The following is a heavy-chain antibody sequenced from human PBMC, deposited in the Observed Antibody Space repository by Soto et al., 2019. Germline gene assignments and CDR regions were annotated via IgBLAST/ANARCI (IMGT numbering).Heavy chain of an antibody. Sequence: ASVKVSCKASGYTFTSYGISWVRQAPGQGLEWMGWISAYNGNTNYAQKLQGRVTMTTDTSTSTAYMELRSLRSDDTAVYYCARGGNDSSGWYRYYYYYYGMDVWGQGTTVTVYS. D-gene: IGHD6-19*01. J-gene: IGHJ6*02. CDR1: GYTFTSYG. CDR2: ISAYNGNT. CDR3: ARGGNDSSGWYRYYYYYYGMDV. V-gene: IGHV1-18*01.